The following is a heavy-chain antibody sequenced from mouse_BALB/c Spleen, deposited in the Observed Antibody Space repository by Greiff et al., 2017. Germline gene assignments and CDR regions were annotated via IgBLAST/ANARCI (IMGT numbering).Heavy chain of an antibody. Sequence: VQLQQSGAELAKPGASVKMSCKASGYTFTSYWMHWVKQRPGQGLEWIGYINPSTGYTEYNQKFKDKATLTADKSSSTAYMQLSSLTSEDSAVYYCARRRFAYWGQGTLVTVSA. V-gene: IGHV1-7*01. CDR3: ARRRFAY. J-gene: IGHJ3*01. CDR2: INPSTGYT. CDR1: GYTFTSYW.